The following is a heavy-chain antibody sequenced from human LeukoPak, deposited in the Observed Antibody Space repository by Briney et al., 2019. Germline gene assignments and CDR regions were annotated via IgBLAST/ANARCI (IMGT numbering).Heavy chain of an antibody. D-gene: IGHD2-2*01. V-gene: IGHV3-64D*09. CDR1: KFIFSDYP. CDR3: VKGYCSSISCFGDY. J-gene: IGHJ4*02. Sequence: QPGGSLRLSCEVSKFIFSDYPMNWVRQAPGKGLEYVSAISSNGGSTYYADSVKGRFTISRDNSKNTLYLQMSSLRAEDTAVYYCVKGYCSSISCFGDYWGQGTLVTFSS. CDR2: ISSNGGST.